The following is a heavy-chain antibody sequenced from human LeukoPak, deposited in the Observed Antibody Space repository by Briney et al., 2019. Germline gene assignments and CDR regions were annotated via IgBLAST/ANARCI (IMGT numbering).Heavy chain of an antibody. D-gene: IGHD2-21*01. J-gene: IGHJ3*02. V-gene: IGHV4-4*07. CDR2: VSAIGAI. Sequence: PSETRSLTCSVSGVSVGSHFWSWVRHPAGKALEWIGRVSAIGAISSNPPLTGRPTLSLDTSKNQFSLKLPSVTAADTAVYFCARAYCGGDCTAGGAFDIWGQGTMVTVSS. CDR1: GVSVGSHF. CDR3: ARAYCGGDCTAGGAFDI.